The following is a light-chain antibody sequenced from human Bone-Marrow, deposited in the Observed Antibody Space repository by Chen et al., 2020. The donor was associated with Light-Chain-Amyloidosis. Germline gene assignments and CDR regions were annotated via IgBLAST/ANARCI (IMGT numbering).Light chain of an antibody. CDR2: STN. J-gene: IGLJ3*02. Sequence: QTVVTQEPSFSVYPGGPVTLHCGLTSGSVSASYSPSWYQQSPGQAPRTLIYSTNSRSSGVPDRVSGSILGNKAALTITGAQAEDESDYYCVLYMGSGISVFGGGTKLTVL. CDR3: VLYMGSGISV. CDR1: SGSVSASYS. V-gene: IGLV8-61*01.